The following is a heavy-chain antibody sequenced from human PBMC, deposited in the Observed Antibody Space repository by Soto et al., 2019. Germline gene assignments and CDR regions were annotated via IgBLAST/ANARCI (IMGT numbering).Heavy chain of an antibody. D-gene: IGHD3-16*01. CDR2: ISSSSSTI. Sequence: EVQLVESGGGLVQPGGSLRLSCAASGFTFSSYSMNWVRQAPGKGLEWVSYISSSSSTIYYADSVKGRFTISRDNAKNSLYLQMNGQRAEDTPAYYCASETTSLGSFDIWGQGTMVTVYS. V-gene: IGHV3-48*01. CDR1: GFTFSSYS. J-gene: IGHJ3*02. CDR3: ASETTSLGSFDI.